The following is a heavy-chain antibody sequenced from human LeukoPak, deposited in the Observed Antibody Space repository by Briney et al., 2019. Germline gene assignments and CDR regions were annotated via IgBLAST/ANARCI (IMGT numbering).Heavy chain of an antibody. CDR2: VSGSGGSR. Sequence: GGSLRLSCAASGFTFSSYGMSWVRQAPGKGLEWVSAVSGSGGSRYYADSVKGRFTISRDNSKNTLYLQMNSLRAEDTAVYYCAKDQRYRRYDILTGSKWRYFDYWGQGTLVTVSS. V-gene: IGHV3-23*01. J-gene: IGHJ4*02. D-gene: IGHD3-9*01. CDR1: GFTFSSYG. CDR3: AKDQRYRRYDILTGSKWRYFDY.